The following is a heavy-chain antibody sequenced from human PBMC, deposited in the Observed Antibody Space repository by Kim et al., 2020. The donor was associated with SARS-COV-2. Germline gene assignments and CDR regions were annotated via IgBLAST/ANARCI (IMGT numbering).Heavy chain of an antibody. Sequence: GGSLRLSCAASGFTFSSHWMHWVRQAPGKGLVWVSRINSDGSTIRYADSVKGRFTISRDNAKNTQNLQMNSLRAEDTAVDYCARRQFTSGWYYFDYWGQG. CDR3: ARRQFTSGWYYFDY. D-gene: IGHD6-19*01. V-gene: IGHV3-74*01. CDR1: GFTFSSHW. J-gene: IGHJ4*02. CDR2: INSDGSTI.